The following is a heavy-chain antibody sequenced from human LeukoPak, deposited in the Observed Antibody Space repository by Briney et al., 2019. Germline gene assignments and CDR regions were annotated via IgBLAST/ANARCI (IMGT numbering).Heavy chain of an antibody. V-gene: IGHV3-9*02. CDR3: AKDNRRHYTSGPNPDSLH. CDR2: ISWNSGTI. D-gene: IGHD6-19*01. J-gene: IGHJ4*02. Sequence: GRSLRLSCVVSGFNSEDHAMHWVRQPPGKGLEWVSGISWNSGTIDYADSVRGRFTISRDNAKNSLYLQMDSLRVEDTAFYYCAKDNRRHYTSGPNPDSLHWGQGALVTVSS. CDR1: GFNSEDHA.